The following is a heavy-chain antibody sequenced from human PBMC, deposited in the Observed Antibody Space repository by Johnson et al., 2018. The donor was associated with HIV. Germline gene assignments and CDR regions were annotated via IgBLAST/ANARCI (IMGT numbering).Heavy chain of an antibody. CDR2: IFSVGDV. V-gene: IGHV3-66*02. J-gene: IGHJ3*01. CDR3: ARDGRDLVTRGSFDV. D-gene: IGHD3-9*01. Sequence: VQLVESGGGLVKPGGSLRLSCAASGFTLTNARMKWVRQAPGKGLEWVSVIFSVGDVYYADSVKGRFTISRDNSNNIVYLQMNSLRPEDTAVYYCARDGRDLVTRGSFDVWGQGTVVTVSS. CDR1: GFTLTNAR.